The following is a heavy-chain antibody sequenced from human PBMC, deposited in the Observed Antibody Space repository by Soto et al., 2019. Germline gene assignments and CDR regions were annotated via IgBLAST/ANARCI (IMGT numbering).Heavy chain of an antibody. D-gene: IGHD3-22*01. CDR2: IIPIFGTA. CDR3: ARDNYYDSSGYYFRFDP. J-gene: IGHJ5*02. V-gene: IGHV1-69*13. Sequence: SVKVSCKASGGTFSSYAISWVRQAPGQGLEWMGGIIPIFGTANYAQKFQGRVTITADESTSTAYMELSSLRSEDTAVYYCARDNYYDSSGYYFRFDPWGQGTLVTVSS. CDR1: GGTFSSYA.